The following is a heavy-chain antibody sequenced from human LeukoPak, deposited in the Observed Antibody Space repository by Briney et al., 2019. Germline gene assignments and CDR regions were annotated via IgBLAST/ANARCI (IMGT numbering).Heavy chain of an antibody. J-gene: IGHJ3*02. D-gene: IGHD3-22*01. Sequence: GGSLRLSCAASGFTFSSYSMNWVRQAPGKGLEWVSYINSRSSSIYNADSVKGRFTISRDNAKNSLYLQMNSLRAEDTAVYYCARAGQGYYYDTSGYQGAFDIWGQWTMVTVSS. V-gene: IGHV3-48*01. CDR3: ARAGQGYYYDTSGYQGAFDI. CDR2: INSRSSSI. CDR1: GFTFSSYS.